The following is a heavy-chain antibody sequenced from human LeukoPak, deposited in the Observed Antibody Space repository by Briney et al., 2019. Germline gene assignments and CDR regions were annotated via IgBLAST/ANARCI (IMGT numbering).Heavy chain of an antibody. Sequence: ASVKVSCKASGYTFTSYAMHWVRQAPGQRLEWMGWINAGNGNTKYSQKFQGRVTITRDTSASTAYMELSSLRSEDTAVYYCSLTDRLSEVQLLDYWGQGTLVTVSS. CDR2: INAGNGNT. CDR1: GYTFTSYA. J-gene: IGHJ4*02. D-gene: IGHD5-24*01. CDR3: SLTDRLSEVQLLDY. V-gene: IGHV1-3*01.